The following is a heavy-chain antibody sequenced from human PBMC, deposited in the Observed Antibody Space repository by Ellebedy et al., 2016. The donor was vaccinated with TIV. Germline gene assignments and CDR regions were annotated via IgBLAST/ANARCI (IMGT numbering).Heavy chain of an antibody. Sequence: MPSETLSLTCTVPGGSISSYYWSWIRQPPGKGLEWIGYIYYSGSTNYNPSLKSRVTISVDTSKNQFFLKLNSVTAADTAVYYCARDQDGYSYFDYWGQGTLVTVSS. CDR2: IYYSGST. D-gene: IGHD5-24*01. V-gene: IGHV4-59*01. CDR1: GGSISSYY. J-gene: IGHJ4*02. CDR3: ARDQDGYSYFDY.